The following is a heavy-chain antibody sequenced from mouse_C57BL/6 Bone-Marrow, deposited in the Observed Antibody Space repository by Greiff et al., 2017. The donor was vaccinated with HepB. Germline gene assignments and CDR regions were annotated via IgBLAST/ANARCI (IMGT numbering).Heavy chain of an antibody. Sequence: EVKLEESGGGLVKPGGSLKLSCAASGFTFSDYGMHWVRQAPEKGLEWVAYISSGSSTIYYADTVKGRFTISRDNAKNTLFLQMTSLRSEDTAMYYCARPTVFITTGDYWYFDVWGTGTTVTVSS. D-gene: IGHD1-1*01. CDR2: ISSGSSTI. V-gene: IGHV5-17*01. CDR3: ARPTVFITTGDYWYFDV. J-gene: IGHJ1*03. CDR1: GFTFSDYG.